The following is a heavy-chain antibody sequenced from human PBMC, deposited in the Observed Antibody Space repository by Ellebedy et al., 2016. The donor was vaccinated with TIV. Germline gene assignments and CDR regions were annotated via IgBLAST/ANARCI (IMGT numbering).Heavy chain of an antibody. CDR2: IHHTGKN. D-gene: IGHD3-10*01. CDR3: VRWFGDYYAFDT. CDR1: GVSVSSYY. J-gene: IGHJ3*02. V-gene: IGHV4-59*02. Sequence: MPGGSLRLSCTVSGVSVSSYYWNWIRQPPGKGLEWIGYIHHTGKNLYNPALRSRLTMSVDTSKNQFSLTLSSVTAADTAVYYCVRWFGDYYAFDTWGQGTTVSVS.